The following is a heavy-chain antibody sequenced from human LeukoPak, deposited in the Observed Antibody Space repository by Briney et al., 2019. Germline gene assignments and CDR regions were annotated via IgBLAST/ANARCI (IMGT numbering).Heavy chain of an antibody. D-gene: IGHD3-10*01. J-gene: IGHJ6*03. CDR1: GGSFSGFY. CDR2: VFHSGST. CDR3: ARVPFWRVRGVILGYYLDV. Sequence: SETLSLTCAVYGGSFSGFYWTWIRQSPGKGLEWIGDVFHSGSTNYNPSLKSRVTISIDTSKNHFSLQLRSVTDADTAVYYCARVPFWRVRGVILGYYLDVWGKGTTVTVSS. V-gene: IGHV4-34*12.